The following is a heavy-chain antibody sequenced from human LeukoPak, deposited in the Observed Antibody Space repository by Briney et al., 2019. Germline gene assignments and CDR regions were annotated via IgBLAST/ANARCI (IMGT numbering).Heavy chain of an antibody. D-gene: IGHD1-26*01. J-gene: IGHJ3*02. V-gene: IGHV4-4*07. CDR2: IYTSGST. CDR3: ARASPLNVVGATGGDAFDI. CDR1: GGSISSYY. Sequence: SETLSLTCTVSGGSISSYYWSWIRRPAGKGLEWIGRIYTSGSTNYNPSLKSRVTMSVDTSKNQFSLKLSSVTAADTAVYYCARASPLNVVGATGGDAFDIWGQGTMVTVSS.